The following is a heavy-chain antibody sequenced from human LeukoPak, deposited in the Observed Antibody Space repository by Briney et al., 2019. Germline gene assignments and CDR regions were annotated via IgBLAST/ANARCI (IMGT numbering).Heavy chain of an antibody. V-gene: IGHV3-21*01. J-gene: IGHJ4*02. D-gene: IGHD2-2*01. CDR3: ARLSTRSFDY. CDR1: GFTFSRYS. CDR2: ISGSSSYI. Sequence: GGSLRLSCAASGFTFSRYSMNWVRQAPGKGLEWVSSISGSSSYIYYADSVKGRFTISRDNAKNSLYLQMNSLRAEDTAVYYCARLSTRSFDYWGQGTLVTVSS.